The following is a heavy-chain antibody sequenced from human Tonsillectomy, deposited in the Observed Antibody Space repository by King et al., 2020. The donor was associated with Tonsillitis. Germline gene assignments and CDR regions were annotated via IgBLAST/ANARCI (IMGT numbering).Heavy chain of an antibody. J-gene: IGHJ5*02. V-gene: IGHV3-21*01. CDR2: ISNRSSSI. Sequence: VQLVESGGGLVKPGGSLRLSCAASGFTFSSYRMNWVRQAPGKGLEWVSSISNRSSSIYYADSVKGRFTISRDNAKNSLYLQMNSLRAEDTAVYYCERGGNWFDPWGQGTLVTVSS. CDR1: GFTFSSYR. CDR3: ERGGNWFDP.